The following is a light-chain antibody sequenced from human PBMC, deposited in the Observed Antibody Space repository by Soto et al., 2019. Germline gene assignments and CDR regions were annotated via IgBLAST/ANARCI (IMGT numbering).Light chain of an antibody. CDR2: AAS. CDR3: QLSSSTTPIP. Sequence: DIQMTQSPSSLSASVGDRVTITCRASQSISSYLNWYQQKPGKAPKLLIDAASSLQSGVPSRFGGSGSGTDFTPTISSLLPEDFVTSYYQLSSSTTPIPFGQRTHLEIK. J-gene: IGKJ5*01. CDR1: QSISSY. V-gene: IGKV1-39*01.